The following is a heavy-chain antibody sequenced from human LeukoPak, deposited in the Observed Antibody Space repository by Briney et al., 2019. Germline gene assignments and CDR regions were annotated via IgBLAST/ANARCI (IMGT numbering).Heavy chain of an antibody. J-gene: IGHJ4*02. CDR2: IWNDGSQK. Sequence: GGSLRLSCAASGFTLSHHGMHWVRQAPGKGLEWVGVIWNDGSQKYYADSVKGRFTVSRDNSESTLYLQINSLRVEDTAIYYCTVRSSIWSQGTLVTVSS. D-gene: IGHD6-13*01. V-gene: IGHV3-33*01. CDR1: GFTLSHHG. CDR3: TVRSSI.